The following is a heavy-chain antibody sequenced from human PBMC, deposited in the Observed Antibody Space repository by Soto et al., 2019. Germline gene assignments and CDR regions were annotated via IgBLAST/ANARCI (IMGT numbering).Heavy chain of an antibody. CDR1: GGSIISSSW. Sequence: SETLSLTCAVSGGSIISSSWWSWVRQPPGKGLEWIGTIYHVGTTYYNSSLTSRVTIFVDTSKNQFSLRLSSVTAADTAVYYCARHLKRGSSVIRGVDYWGQGTPVTVPQ. CDR2: IYHVGTT. V-gene: IGHV4-4*02. J-gene: IGHJ4*02. CDR3: ARHLKRGSSVIRGVDY. D-gene: IGHD3-10*01.